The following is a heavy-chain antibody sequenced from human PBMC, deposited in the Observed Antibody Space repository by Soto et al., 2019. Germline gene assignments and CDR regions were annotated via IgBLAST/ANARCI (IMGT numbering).Heavy chain of an antibody. V-gene: IGHV4-4*07. CDR3: ARGGQDFWSGPFDY. J-gene: IGHJ4*02. Sequence: PSETLSLTCTVSDGSISNYFCNWIRQPAGKGMEWIGRIDNSGNTNYNPSLKSRTTLSADTSRNQFSLRLNSVTAADTAVYYCARGGQDFWSGPFDYWGQGVLVTVSS. CDR1: DGSISNYF. CDR2: IDNSGNT. D-gene: IGHD3-3*01.